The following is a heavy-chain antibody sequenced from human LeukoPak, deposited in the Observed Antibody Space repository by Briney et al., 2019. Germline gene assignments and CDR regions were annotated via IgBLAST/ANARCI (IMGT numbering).Heavy chain of an antibody. J-gene: IGHJ5*02. CDR3: AAGYSGYRFDP. D-gene: IGHD5-12*01. Sequence: ASVKVSCKASGGTFSSYAISWVRQAPGQGLEWMGWINPNSGGTNYAQKFQGRVTMTRDTSISTAYMELSRLRSDDTAVYYCAAGYSGYRFDPWGQGTLVTVSS. CDR2: INPNSGGT. V-gene: IGHV1-2*02. CDR1: GGTFSSYA.